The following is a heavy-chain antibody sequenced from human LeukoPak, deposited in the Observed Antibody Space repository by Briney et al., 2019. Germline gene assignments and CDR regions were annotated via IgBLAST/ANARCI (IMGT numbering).Heavy chain of an antibody. CDR1: GFTFSTNS. D-gene: IGHD4-23*01. Sequence: GGSLRLSCAASGFTFSTNSMKWVRQAPGKGREGVSYISSTRSTIYYADFVKGRFTLSRDNDNNSLYLQMNSLRDDDTAVYYCARVRYGGHHFFDYWAQGTLVTVSS. V-gene: IGHV3-48*02. CDR2: ISSTRSTI. CDR3: ARVRYGGHHFFDY. J-gene: IGHJ4*02.